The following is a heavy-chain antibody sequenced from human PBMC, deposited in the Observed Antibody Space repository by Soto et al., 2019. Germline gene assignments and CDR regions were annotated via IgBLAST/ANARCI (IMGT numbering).Heavy chain of an antibody. CDR1: GGSFSGYY. V-gene: IGHV4-34*01. CDR2: INHSGST. D-gene: IGHD5-18*01. CDR3: ARGYSSGWFDP. J-gene: IGHJ5*02. Sequence: KTSETLSLTCAVYGGSFSGYYWSWIRQPPGKGLEWIGEINHSGSTNYNPSLKSRVTISVDTSKNQFSLKLSSVTAADTAVYYCARGYSSGWFDPWGQGTLVTVSS.